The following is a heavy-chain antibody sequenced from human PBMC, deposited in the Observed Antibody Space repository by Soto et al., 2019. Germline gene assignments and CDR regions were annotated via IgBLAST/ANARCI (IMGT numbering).Heavy chain of an antibody. J-gene: IGHJ6*02. Sequence: PGGSLRLSCVASGLPVAGSYMAWVRQAPGKGLEWASVIYNDGTTYYSQSVEGRFTISRDTSNNTLYLQMDRLRDEDTAVYYCVRPLPSGQTHARDVWGQGTTFTVSS. CDR3: VRPLPSGQTHARDV. CDR1: GLPVAGSY. V-gene: IGHV3-53*01. D-gene: IGHD3-10*01. CDR2: IYNDGTT.